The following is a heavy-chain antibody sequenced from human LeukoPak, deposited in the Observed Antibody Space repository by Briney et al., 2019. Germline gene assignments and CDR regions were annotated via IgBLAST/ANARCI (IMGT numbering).Heavy chain of an antibody. D-gene: IGHD2-2*01. J-gene: IGHJ6*02. CDR2: INPNSGGT. CDR1: GYTFTGYY. V-gene: IGHV1-2*02. Sequence: ASVKVSCKASGYTFTGYYMHWVRQAPGQGLEWMGWINPNSGGTNYAQKFQGRVTMTRDTSISTAYMELSRPRSDDTAVYYCARDRVVVVPAAMLYYYGMDVWGQGTTVTVSS. CDR3: ARDRVVVVPAAMLYYYGMDV.